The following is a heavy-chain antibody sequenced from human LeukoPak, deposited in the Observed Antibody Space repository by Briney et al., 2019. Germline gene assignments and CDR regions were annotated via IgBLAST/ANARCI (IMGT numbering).Heavy chain of an antibody. CDR1: GFTFSSYA. CDR3: AKGVCSSTSCHQDY. Sequence: GGSLRLSCAASGFTFSSYAMSWVRQAPGKGLEWVSGISWNSGSIGYADSVKGRFTISRDNAKNSLYLQMNSLRAEDMALYYCAKGVCSSTSCHQDYWGQGTLVTVSS. J-gene: IGHJ4*02. D-gene: IGHD2-2*01. CDR2: ISWNSGSI. V-gene: IGHV3-9*03.